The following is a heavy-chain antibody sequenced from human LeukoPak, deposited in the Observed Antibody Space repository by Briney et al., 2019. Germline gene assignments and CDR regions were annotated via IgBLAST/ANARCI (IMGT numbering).Heavy chain of an antibody. J-gene: IGHJ4*02. Sequence: GASVKVSCKASGGTFSNYAISWVRQAPGQGLEWMGRIIPTLGAANYAQKFQGRVTMTADRSTNTVYMDLSSLRSEDTAVYYCAREIGSSTGYFDYWGQGTLVTVSS. D-gene: IGHD6-6*01. CDR1: GGTFSNYA. CDR3: AREIGSSTGYFDY. CDR2: IIPTLGAA. V-gene: IGHV1-69*04.